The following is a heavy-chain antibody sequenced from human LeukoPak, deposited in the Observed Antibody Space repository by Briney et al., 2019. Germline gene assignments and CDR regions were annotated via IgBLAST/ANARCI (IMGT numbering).Heavy chain of an antibody. Sequence: PSQTLSRTCTGSGGSINSYYWSWIRQPPGKGLEWVGYIYYSGSTSYNPSLKSRVTISVDTSKNQFSLKLNSVTAADTAVYYCARRKNSAWSTDAFDIWGQGTMVTVSS. V-gene: IGHV4-59*08. CDR2: IYYSGST. D-gene: IGHD6-19*01. CDR1: GGSINSYY. J-gene: IGHJ3*02. CDR3: ARRKNSAWSTDAFDI.